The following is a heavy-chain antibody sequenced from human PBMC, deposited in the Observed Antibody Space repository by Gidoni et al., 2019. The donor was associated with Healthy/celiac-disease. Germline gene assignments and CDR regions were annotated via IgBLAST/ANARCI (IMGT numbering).Heavy chain of an antibody. CDR1: GFTFRTYR. J-gene: IGHJ4*02. CDR2: ISSSSSYI. D-gene: IGHD2-15*01. CDR3: ASGLGYCSGGSCQGVDY. V-gene: IGHV3-21*01. Sequence: EVQLVASGGGLVKPGGSLRLPWSASGFTFRTYRMDWVRPAPGKGLEWVSSISSSSSYIYYADSVKGRFTISRDNAKNSLYLQMNSLRAEDTAVYYCASGLGYCSGGSCQGVDYWGQGTLVTVSS.